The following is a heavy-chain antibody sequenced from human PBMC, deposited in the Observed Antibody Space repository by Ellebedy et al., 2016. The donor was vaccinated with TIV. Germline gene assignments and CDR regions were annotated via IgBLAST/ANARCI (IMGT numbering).Heavy chain of an antibody. J-gene: IGHJ3*02. CDR1: GFNFSTYW. CDR2: INSDGSST. V-gene: IGHV3-74*01. D-gene: IGHD6-19*01. Sequence: GESLKISCAASGFNFSTYWMHWVRQAPGKGLVWVSRINSDGSSTSYADSVKGRFTISRDNAKNTLYLQMNSLRAEDTAVYYCARGVRYSSGQDAFDIWGQGTMVTVSS. CDR3: ARGVRYSSGQDAFDI.